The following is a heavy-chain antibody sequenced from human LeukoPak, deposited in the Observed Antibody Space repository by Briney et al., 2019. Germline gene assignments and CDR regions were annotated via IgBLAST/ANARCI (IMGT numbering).Heavy chain of an antibody. D-gene: IGHD3-10*01. CDR2: INPSGGST. V-gene: IGHV1-46*01. J-gene: IGHJ5*02. CDR3: ATSFRAVNWFDP. Sequence: ASVKVSCKASGYTFTRYYMNWVRQAPGQGLEWMGIINPSGGSTNYAQKFQGRVTMTRDTSTSTICMEVSSLRSEDTAVYYCATSFRAVNWFDPWGLGTLVTVSS. CDR1: GYTFTRYY.